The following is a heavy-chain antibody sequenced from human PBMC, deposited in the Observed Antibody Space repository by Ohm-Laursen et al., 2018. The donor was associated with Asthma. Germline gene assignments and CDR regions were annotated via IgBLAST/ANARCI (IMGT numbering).Heavy chain of an antibody. J-gene: IGHJ3*01. Sequence: SLRLSCTAPGFIFNNDFMSWIRQAPGKGLEWVSYTSGTGSVIYYADSVKGRFTISWDDAKNSLYLQMNSLRVDDTAVYYCARGQGSGDISGSDPFDLWGQGTTVIVSS. CDR3: ARGQGSGDISGSDPFDL. V-gene: IGHV3-11*01. CDR1: GFIFNNDF. CDR2: TSGTGSVI. D-gene: IGHD3-10*01.